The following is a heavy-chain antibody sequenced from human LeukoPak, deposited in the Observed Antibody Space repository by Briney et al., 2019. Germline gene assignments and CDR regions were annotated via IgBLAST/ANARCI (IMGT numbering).Heavy chain of an antibody. Sequence: GGSLRLSCAASGFTFSSYAMHWVRQAPGKGLEWVSYISSSSSTIYYADSVKGRFTISRDNAKNSLYLQMNSLRAEDTAVYYCARSGEPFDYWGQGTLVTVSS. D-gene: IGHD3-16*01. V-gene: IGHV3-48*01. CDR2: ISSSSSTI. CDR3: ARSGEPFDY. CDR1: GFTFSSYA. J-gene: IGHJ4*02.